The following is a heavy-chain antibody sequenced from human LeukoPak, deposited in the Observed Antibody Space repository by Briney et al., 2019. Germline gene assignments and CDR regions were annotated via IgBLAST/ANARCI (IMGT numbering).Heavy chain of an antibody. V-gene: IGHV3-23*01. J-gene: IGHJ4*02. Sequence: GGSLRLSCAASGFNFANHAMNWVRQTAGKGLEWVSAISGGGDITYYADSVKGRFTISRDNSKDTLFLQMHSLRPGDTAVYYCVREDTPATANYWGQGTLVTISS. CDR3: VREDTPATANY. D-gene: IGHD2-21*02. CDR1: GFNFANHA. CDR2: ISGGGDIT.